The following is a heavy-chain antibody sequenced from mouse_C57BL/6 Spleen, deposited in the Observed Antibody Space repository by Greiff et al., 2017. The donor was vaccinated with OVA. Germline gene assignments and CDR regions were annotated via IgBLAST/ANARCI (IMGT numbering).Heavy chain of an antibody. CDR3: ARDSSGLKGYAMDY. Sequence: VQLKESGAELVKPGASVKLSCTASGFNIKDYYMHWVKQRTEQGLEWIGRIDPEDGETKYAQKFQGKATITADTSSNTAYLQLSSLTSEDTTVYYCARDSSGLKGYAMDYWGQGTSVTVSS. CDR2: IDPEDGET. CDR1: GFNIKDYY. V-gene: IGHV14-2*01. D-gene: IGHD3-2*02. J-gene: IGHJ4*01.